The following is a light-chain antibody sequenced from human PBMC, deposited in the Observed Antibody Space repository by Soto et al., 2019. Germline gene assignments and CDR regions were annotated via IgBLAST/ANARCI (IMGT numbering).Light chain of an antibody. J-gene: IGLJ3*02. CDR3: TSYTSSSTLV. CDR2: EVS. Sequence: QSALTQPASVSGSPGQSITISCIGTSSDVGGSNYVSWYQQYPGKAPKLMIYEVSNRPSGVSDRCSGSKSGNTASLTISGLQAEDEADYYCTSYTSSSTLVFGGGTKLTVL. CDR1: SSDVGGSNY. V-gene: IGLV2-14*01.